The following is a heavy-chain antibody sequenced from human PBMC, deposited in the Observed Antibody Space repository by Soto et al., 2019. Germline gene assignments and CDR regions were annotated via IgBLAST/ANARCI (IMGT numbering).Heavy chain of an antibody. CDR1: GFTFSNAW. CDR2: IKSKTDGGTT. CDR3: TTGRFLGWLKTPMDV. J-gene: IGHJ6*02. D-gene: IGHD3-3*01. V-gene: IGHV3-15*01. Sequence: GGSLRLSCAASGFTFSNAWMSWVRQAPGKGLEWVGRIKSKTDGGTTDYAAPVKGRFTISRDDSKNTLYLQMNSLKTEDTAVYYCTTGRFLGWLKTPMDVWGQGTTVTVSS.